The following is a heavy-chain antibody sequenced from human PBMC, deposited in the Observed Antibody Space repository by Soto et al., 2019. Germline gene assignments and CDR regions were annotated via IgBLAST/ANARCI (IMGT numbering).Heavy chain of an antibody. CDR2: IWYDGSNK. Sequence: PGGSLRLSCAASGFTFSSYGMHWVRQAPGKGLEWVAVIWYDGSNKYYADSVKGRFTISRDNSKNTLYLQMNSLRAEDTAVYYCARGPDTAMVPFDYWGQGTPVTVSS. D-gene: IGHD5-18*01. J-gene: IGHJ4*02. V-gene: IGHV3-33*01. CDR1: GFTFSSYG. CDR3: ARGPDTAMVPFDY.